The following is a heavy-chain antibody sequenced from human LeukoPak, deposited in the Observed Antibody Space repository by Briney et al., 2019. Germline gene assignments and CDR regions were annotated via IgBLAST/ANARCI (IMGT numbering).Heavy chain of an antibody. CDR1: GGSISSYY. CDR2: TYYSGST. D-gene: IGHD2-21*02. V-gene: IGHV4-59*12. J-gene: IGHJ4*02. Sequence: SETLSLTCTVSGGSISSYYWSWIRQPPGKGLEWVGPTYYSGSTDYTPSLKSRVTMSLDSSKNQFSLRLTSVTAADTAVYYCAREHKDYDGDGYYYGYWGQGTLVTVSS. CDR3: AREHKDYDGDGYYYGY.